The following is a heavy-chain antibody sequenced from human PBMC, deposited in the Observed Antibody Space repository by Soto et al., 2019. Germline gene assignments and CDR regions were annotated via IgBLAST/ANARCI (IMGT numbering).Heavy chain of an antibody. D-gene: IGHD5-18*01. Sequence: GGSLRLSCVASGFTFRRFAISWVRQAPGKGLEWVSTISPPGGTTLYADSARGRFTISRDNSKNTLYLELDSLRAEDTAIYYCAKDLTPIQLWPSSFDFWGQGTLVTVSS. V-gene: IGHV3-23*01. CDR1: GFTFRRFA. CDR2: ISPPGGTT. CDR3: AKDLTPIQLWPSSFDF. J-gene: IGHJ4*02.